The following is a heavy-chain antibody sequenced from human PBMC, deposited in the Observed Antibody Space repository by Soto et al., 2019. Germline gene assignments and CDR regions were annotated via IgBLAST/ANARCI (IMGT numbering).Heavy chain of an antibody. CDR2: INSGGSLI. CDR1: GFTFGSYW. CDR3: ARDSSGSY. D-gene: IGHD6-19*01. Sequence: EVQLVESGGGLVQPGGSLRLSCAASGFTFGSYWMHWVRQAPGKGLVWVSRINSGGSLITYADSVKGRFTISRDNAKNTLYLQMDSLSGEDTAVYYCARDSSGSYWGQGTLVTVSS. J-gene: IGHJ4*02. V-gene: IGHV3-74*03.